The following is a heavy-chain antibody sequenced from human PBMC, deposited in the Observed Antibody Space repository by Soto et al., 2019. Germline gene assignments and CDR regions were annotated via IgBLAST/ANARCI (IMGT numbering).Heavy chain of an antibody. CDR3: ARDGPSGSYNLDY. CDR1: GYTFTSYY. V-gene: IGHV1-46*01. CDR2: FNPSGGST. J-gene: IGHJ4*02. D-gene: IGHD1-26*01. Sequence: QVQLVQSGPEVKKPGASVKVSCKASGYTFTSYYMHWVRQAPGQGPEWMGIFNPSGGSTTYAQKSQGRVTMPGDTSTSTVYMELSSLRSEDTAVYYCARDGPSGSYNLDYWGQGTLVTVSS.